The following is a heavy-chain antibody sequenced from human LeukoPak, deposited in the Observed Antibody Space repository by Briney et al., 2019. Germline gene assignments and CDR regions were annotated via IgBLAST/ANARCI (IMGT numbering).Heavy chain of an antibody. CDR2: IYWNDDK. D-gene: IGHD3-22*01. J-gene: IGHJ5*02. CDR3: APLQGGYVVIWFDP. V-gene: IGHV2-5*01. Sequence: ESGPTLVKPTQTLTLTCTFSGFSLSTSEVGVGWIRQPPGKALDWLALIYWNDDKRYSPSLRSRLTITKDTSKNQVVLTMTNMDPVDTATYFCAPLQGGYVVIWFDPWGQGTLVTVSS. CDR1: GFSLSTSEVG.